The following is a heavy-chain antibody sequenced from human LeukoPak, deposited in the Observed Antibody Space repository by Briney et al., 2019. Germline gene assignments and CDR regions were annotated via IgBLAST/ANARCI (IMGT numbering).Heavy chain of an antibody. D-gene: IGHD4-23*01. CDR1: GFTFSSYA. J-gene: IGHJ4*02. CDR3: AKYAPPTTVVTRFFDY. V-gene: IGHV3-23*01. CDR2: IGYSGGDI. Sequence: GESLRLSCAASGFTFSSYAMTWVRQAPGKGLEWVSVIGYSGGDIQYADSVKGRFTISRDNSKNTLYLQMNSLRVEDTAVYYCAKYAPPTTVVTRFFDYWGQGTLVTVSS.